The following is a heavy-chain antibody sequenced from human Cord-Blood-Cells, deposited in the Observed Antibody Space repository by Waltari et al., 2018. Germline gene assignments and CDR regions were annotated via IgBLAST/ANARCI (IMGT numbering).Heavy chain of an antibody. CDR1: GYSISSGYY. CDR2: IYHSGST. V-gene: IGHV4-38-2*02. D-gene: IGHD2-2*01. CDR3: ASGVVVPANYWFDP. Sequence: QVQLQESGPGLVKPSETLSLTCTVSGYSISSGYYWGWIRQPPGKGLEWIGSIYHSGSTYSNPSLKSRVTISVDTSKNHYALKLSSVTAADTAVYYCASGVVVPANYWFDPWGQGTLVTVSS. J-gene: IGHJ5*02.